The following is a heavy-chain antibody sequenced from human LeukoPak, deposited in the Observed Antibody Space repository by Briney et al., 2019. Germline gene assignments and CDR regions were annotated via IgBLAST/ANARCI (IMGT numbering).Heavy chain of an antibody. Sequence: ASLKVSCKASGYTFTSYYMHWVRQAPGQGLEWMGIINPSGGSTSYAQKFQGKVTMTRDTSTSTVYMELSSLRSEDTAVYYCARDRISHSSGYQDASADAFDIWGQGTMVTVSS. D-gene: IGHD3-22*01. CDR3: ARDRISHSSGYQDASADAFDI. V-gene: IGHV1-46*01. CDR2: INPSGGST. CDR1: GYTFTSYY. J-gene: IGHJ3*02.